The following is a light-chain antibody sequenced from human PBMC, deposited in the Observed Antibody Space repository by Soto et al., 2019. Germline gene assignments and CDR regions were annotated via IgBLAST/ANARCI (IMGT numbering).Light chain of an antibody. Sequence: DIVMTQSPASLAVSLGERATINCKSSQSVLYSAHDENDLAWYQQKPGQPPKLLIYWASTRESGVPDRFSGSGSRTDFTLTISSLQAEDVAVYYCQQYYTTPWAFGQGTKVEI. CDR3: QQYYTTPWA. CDR2: WAS. V-gene: IGKV4-1*01. CDR1: QSVLYSAHDEND. J-gene: IGKJ1*01.